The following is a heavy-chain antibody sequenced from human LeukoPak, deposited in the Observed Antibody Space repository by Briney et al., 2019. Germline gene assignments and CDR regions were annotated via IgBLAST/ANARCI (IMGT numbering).Heavy chain of an antibody. CDR3: AKEVSGITIFGVVNWFDP. Sequence: GGSLRLSCAASGFTFSSYAMSWVRQTPGKGLDWVSTINAAGDSTYYADSVRGRFTISRDNSKNTLYLQMNSLRAEDTAVYYCAKEVSGITIFGVVNWFDPWGQGTLVTVSS. V-gene: IGHV3-23*01. CDR1: GFTFSSYA. CDR2: INAAGDST. J-gene: IGHJ5*02. D-gene: IGHD3-3*01.